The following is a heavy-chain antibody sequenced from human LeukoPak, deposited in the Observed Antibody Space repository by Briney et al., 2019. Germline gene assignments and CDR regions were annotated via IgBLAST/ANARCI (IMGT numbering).Heavy chain of an antibody. V-gene: IGHV3-48*03. CDR3: AREGPGYCSGGTCYSTGYFDY. CDR1: KFTFSSSE. D-gene: IGHD2-15*01. Sequence: GGSLRLSCAASKFTFSSSEMNWVRQAPGKGLEWIAYISSSGRTIYYADSPKGRFSISRDNAKNSLYLQMNSLRAEDTAVYYCAREGPGYCSGGTCYSTGYFDYWGQGTVVTVSS. CDR2: ISSSGRTI. J-gene: IGHJ4*02.